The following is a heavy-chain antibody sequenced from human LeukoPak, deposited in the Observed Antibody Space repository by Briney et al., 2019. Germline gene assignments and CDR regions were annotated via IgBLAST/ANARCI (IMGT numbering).Heavy chain of an antibody. CDR3: ARGQKYRYGYTVTELGSGYFDY. D-gene: IGHD5-18*01. Sequence: TSETLSLTCSVSGISVNTTYFWGWIRQAPGKGLEWIGSIYHTGTTDYNPSLKSPVTISVDTSKNQFSLRLSSVTAADTAVYFCARGQKYRYGYTVTELGSGYFDYWGQGTLVTVSS. J-gene: IGHJ4*02. CDR2: IYHTGTT. V-gene: IGHV4-38-2*02. CDR1: GISVNTTYF.